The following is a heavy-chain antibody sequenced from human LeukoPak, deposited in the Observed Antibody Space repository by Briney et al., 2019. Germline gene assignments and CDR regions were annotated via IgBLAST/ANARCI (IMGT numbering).Heavy chain of an antibody. CDR1: GYTFTSYY. V-gene: IGHV1-46*01. CDR2: INPSGGST. J-gene: IGHJ4*02. CDR3: AREHGDYLLDY. Sequence: ASVKVSCKATGYTFTSYYMHWVRQAPGLGLEWMGIINPSGGSTSYAQKFQGRVTMTSDTSTSTVYMELSGLRSEDTAVYYCAREHGDYLLDYWGQGTLVTVSS. D-gene: IGHD4-17*01.